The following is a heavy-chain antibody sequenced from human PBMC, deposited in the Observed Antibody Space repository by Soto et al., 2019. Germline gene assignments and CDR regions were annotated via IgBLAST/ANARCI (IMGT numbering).Heavy chain of an antibody. D-gene: IGHD1-26*01. CDR1: GGTFSSYT. Sequence: QVQLVQSGAEVKKPGSSVKVSCKASGGTFSSYTISWVRQAPGQGLEWMGRIIPILGIANYAQKFQGRVTITADKSTSTAYMELSSLRSEDTAVYYCARDVVGSYYFDYWGQGTLVTVSS. V-gene: IGHV1-69*08. CDR3: ARDVVGSYYFDY. J-gene: IGHJ4*02. CDR2: IIPILGIA.